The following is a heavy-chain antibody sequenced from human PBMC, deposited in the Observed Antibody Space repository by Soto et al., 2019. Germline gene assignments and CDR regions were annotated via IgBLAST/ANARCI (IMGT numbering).Heavy chain of an antibody. CDR1: GYTFTSYG. Sequence: ASVKVSCKASGYTFTSYGISWVRQAPGQGLEWMGWISAYNGNTNYAQKLQGRVTMTRDTSISTAYMELSRLRSDDTAVYYCARGLIVVVPAATWDWFDPWGQGTLVTVSS. D-gene: IGHD2-2*01. V-gene: IGHV1-18*01. J-gene: IGHJ5*02. CDR2: ISAYNGNT. CDR3: ARGLIVVVPAATWDWFDP.